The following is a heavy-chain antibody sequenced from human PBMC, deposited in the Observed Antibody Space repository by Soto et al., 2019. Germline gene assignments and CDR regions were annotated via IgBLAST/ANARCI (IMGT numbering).Heavy chain of an antibody. D-gene: IGHD1-1*01. CDR1: GFIFSSHW. Sequence: GGSLRLSCVVSGFIFSSHWMHWVRQAPGKGLVWVSHIGPDGSSTRDADSVQGRFTISRDNARNTLYLQMNSLRDEDTAVYYCARDNNWSYDYWGQGILVTVSS. CDR3: ARDNNWSYDY. CDR2: IGPDGSST. J-gene: IGHJ4*02. V-gene: IGHV3-74*01.